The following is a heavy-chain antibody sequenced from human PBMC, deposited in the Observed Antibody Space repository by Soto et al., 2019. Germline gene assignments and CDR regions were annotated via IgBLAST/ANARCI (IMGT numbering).Heavy chain of an antibody. CDR1: GITFSSYG. CDR3: AKGLRFLEWLPTTLDCDY. CDR2: ISYDGSNK. Sequence: QVQLVESGGGVVQPGRSLRLSCAASGITFSSYGMHWVSQAPGKGLEWVAVISYDGSNKYYADSVKGRFTISRDNSNNTLYLQMNRLIAEDTAVYYCAKGLRFLEWLPTTLDCDYWGQGTLVTVSS. J-gene: IGHJ4*02. D-gene: IGHD3-3*01. V-gene: IGHV3-30*18.